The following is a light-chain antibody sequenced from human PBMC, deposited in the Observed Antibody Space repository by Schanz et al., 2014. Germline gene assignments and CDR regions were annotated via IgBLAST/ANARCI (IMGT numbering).Light chain of an antibody. Sequence: QSVLTQPASVSGSPGQSITISCTGTSSDVYGYKYVSWYQQRPGKAPKLMIYDVSNRPSGVSNRFSGSKSGNTASLTISGLQAEDEADYYCCSYAGRPWVFGGGTKLTVL. CDR3: CSYAGRPWV. V-gene: IGLV2-14*01. CDR2: DVS. J-gene: IGLJ3*02. CDR1: SSDVYGYKY.